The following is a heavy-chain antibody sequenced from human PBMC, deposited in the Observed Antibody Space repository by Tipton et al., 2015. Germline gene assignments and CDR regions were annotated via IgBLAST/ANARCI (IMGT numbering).Heavy chain of an antibody. CDR2: IHHGGST. Sequence: GLVKPSGTLSLTCSVSGDSISSSNWWSWVRQPPGKGLEWIGEIHHGGSTNYNPSLKSRVTISADTSKNQFSLKLSSVTAADTAVYYCARGYYFDSRAAYYFDNWGQGTLVTVSS. D-gene: IGHD3-22*01. CDR3: ARGYYFDSRAAYYFDN. V-gene: IGHV4-4*02. J-gene: IGHJ4*02. CDR1: GDSISSSNW.